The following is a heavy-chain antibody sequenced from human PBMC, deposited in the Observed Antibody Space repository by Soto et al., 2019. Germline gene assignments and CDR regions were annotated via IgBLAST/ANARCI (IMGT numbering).Heavy chain of an antibody. CDR2: ISSSSSTI. CDR3: ARATNIVVVPAAIIWFDP. CDR1: GFTFSSYS. J-gene: IGHJ5*02. V-gene: IGHV3-48*02. Sequence: LRLSCAASGFTFSSYSMNWVRQAPGKGLEWVSYISSSSSTIYYADSVKGRFTISRDNAKNSLYLQMNSLRDEDTAVYYCARATNIVVVPAAIIWFDPWGRGTLVTVSS. D-gene: IGHD2-2*01.